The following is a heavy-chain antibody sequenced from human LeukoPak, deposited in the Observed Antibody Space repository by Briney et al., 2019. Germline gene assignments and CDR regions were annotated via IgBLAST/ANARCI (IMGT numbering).Heavy chain of an antibody. D-gene: IGHD4-17*01. V-gene: IGHV4-34*01. CDR1: GGSFSGYY. CDR3: ARAKLRTGKRGNDY. J-gene: IGHJ4*02. Sequence: PSETLSLTCAVYGGSFSGYYWSWIRQPPGKGLEWIGEINHSGSTNYNPSLKSRVTISVDTSKNQFSLKLSSVTAADTAVYYCARAKLRTGKRGNDYWGQGTLVTVSS. CDR2: INHSGST.